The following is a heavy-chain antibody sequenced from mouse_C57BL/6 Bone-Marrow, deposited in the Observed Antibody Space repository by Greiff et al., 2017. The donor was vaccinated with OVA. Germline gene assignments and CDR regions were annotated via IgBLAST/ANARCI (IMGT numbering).Heavy chain of an antibody. D-gene: IGHD1-1*01. J-gene: IGHJ4*01. CDR3: ARSAATVVARAMDY. CDR2: IYPGDGDT. Sequence: QVQLQQSGPELVKPGASVQISCKASGYAFSSSWMNWVKQRPGKGLEWIGRIYPGDGDTNYNGKFKGKATLTADKSSSTAYMQLSSLTSEDSAVYFCARSAATVVARAMDYWGQGTSVTVSS. V-gene: IGHV1-82*01. CDR1: GYAFSSSW.